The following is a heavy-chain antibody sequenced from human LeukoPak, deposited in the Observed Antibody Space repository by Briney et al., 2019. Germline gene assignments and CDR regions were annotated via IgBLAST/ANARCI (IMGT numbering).Heavy chain of an antibody. V-gene: IGHV3-21*01. CDR3: EQALPAPLYTVSYPHAFVI. Sequence: GGSLRLSCAHSGFISRRNSMSRVRQAPGKGLEWVSSISSSSSYIYYADSVKGRFTISRDNAKNSLYLQMNSLRAEVTAVYYCEQALPAPLYTVSYPHAFVIWGQGTMVTVSS. CDR2: ISSSSSYI. D-gene: IGHD1-26*01. J-gene: IGHJ3*02. CDR1: GFISRRNS.